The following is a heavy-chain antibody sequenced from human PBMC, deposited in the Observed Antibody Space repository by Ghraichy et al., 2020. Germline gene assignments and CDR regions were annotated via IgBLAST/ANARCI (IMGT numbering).Heavy chain of an antibody. D-gene: IGHD3-22*01. V-gene: IGHV3-23*01. CDR1: GFTFSNYA. Sequence: GGSLRLSCAASGFTFSNYAMSWVRQAPGKGLEWVSAISASGGSTFYADSVKGRFTISRDNSKNKLYLQMNSLRAEDTAVYYCAFRTYSGSSGFDRCAFDFRGHGKRVIV. J-gene: IGHJ3*01. CDR3: AFRTYSGSSGFDRCAFDF. CDR2: ISASGGST.